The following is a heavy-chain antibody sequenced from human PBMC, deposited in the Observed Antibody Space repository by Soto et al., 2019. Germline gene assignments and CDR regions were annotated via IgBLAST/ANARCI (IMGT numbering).Heavy chain of an antibody. D-gene: IGHD2-21*01. J-gene: IGHJ4*02. Sequence: QITLKESGPTLVKPTQTLTLTCTFSGFSLSTSGMGVGWIRQPPGKALEWLAVIYWDDDKQYRPSLRSRLTITKDTSKIQVVLTMTNVDPEDTATYYCAHVIWRGINHHFDYWGQGSLVTVSS. CDR2: IYWDDDK. CDR3: AHVIWRGINHHFDY. V-gene: IGHV2-5*02. CDR1: GFSLSTSGMG.